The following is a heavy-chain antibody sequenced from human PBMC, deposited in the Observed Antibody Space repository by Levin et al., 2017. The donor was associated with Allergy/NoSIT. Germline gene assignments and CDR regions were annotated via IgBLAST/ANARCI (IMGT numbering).Heavy chain of an antibody. CDR2: ISSTGSTI. CDR1: GFTFSSYE. D-gene: IGHD3-3*01. CDR3: ARRLGNFWSGYNYFDY. Sequence: RGESLKISCAASGFTFSSYEMNWVRRAPGKGLEWVSYISSTGSTIYSADSVKGRFTISRDNAKNSLYLHMNSLRAEDTAVYYCARRLGNFWSGYNYFDYWGQGTLVTVSS. V-gene: IGHV3-48*03. J-gene: IGHJ4*02.